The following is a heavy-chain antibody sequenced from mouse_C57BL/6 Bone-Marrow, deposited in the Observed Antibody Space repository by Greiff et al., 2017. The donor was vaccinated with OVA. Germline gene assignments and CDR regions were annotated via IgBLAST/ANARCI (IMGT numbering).Heavy chain of an antibody. Sequence: QVQLQQPGAELVKPGASVKLSCKASGYTFTSYWMHWVKQRPGRGLEWIRRIDPNSGGTKYNEKFKSKATLTVDKPSSTAYMQLSSLTSEDSAVYYCARFRTTGDYYAMDYWGQGTSVTVSS. CDR1: GYTFTSYW. D-gene: IGHD1-1*01. CDR2: IDPNSGGT. J-gene: IGHJ4*01. CDR3: ARFRTTGDYYAMDY. V-gene: IGHV1-72*01.